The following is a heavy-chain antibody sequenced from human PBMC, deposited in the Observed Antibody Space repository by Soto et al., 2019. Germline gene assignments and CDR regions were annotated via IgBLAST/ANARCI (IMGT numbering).Heavy chain of an antibody. V-gene: IGHV3-30*18. CDR3: AKPIVAAGYYGMDV. CDR1: GFTFRSYD. J-gene: IGHJ6*02. CDR2: ISFDGIKK. Sequence: QVQLVESGGGVVQPGRSLRLSCAASGFTFRSYDMHWVRQAPGKGLEWMGVISFDGIKKYYADSVKGRFTISRDSSKNKLYLQMNSLGAEDTAVYYCAKPIVAAGYYGMDVWGHGITVTVSS. D-gene: IGHD6-13*01.